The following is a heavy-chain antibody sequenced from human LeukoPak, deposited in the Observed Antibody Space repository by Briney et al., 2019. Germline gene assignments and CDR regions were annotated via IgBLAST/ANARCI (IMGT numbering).Heavy chain of an antibody. J-gene: IGHJ4*02. CDR1: GFTFNNYA. D-gene: IGHD3-16*01. CDR3: ARERYDYVWGSYKGHYYFDY. V-gene: IGHV3-21*04. CDR2: ISSSSSYI. Sequence: GGSLRLSCAASGFTFNNYAMGWVRQAPGKGLQWVSSISSSSSYIYYADSVKGRFTISRDNAKNSLYLQMNSLRAEDTAVYYCARERYDYVWGSYKGHYYFDYWGQGTLVTVSS.